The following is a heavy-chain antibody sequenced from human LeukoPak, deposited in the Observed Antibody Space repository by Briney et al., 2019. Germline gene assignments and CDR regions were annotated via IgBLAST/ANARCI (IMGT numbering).Heavy chain of an antibody. J-gene: IGHJ4*02. CDR3: ERASAQLRYSCPEFDS. Sequence: PGGSLRLSCAASGFTFSSYAMYWVGQAPGKGLEWVAVMSFGGSNKYYADSVKGRFTISRDNSKNTLDLHMSSLRSVDTAVYYCERASAQLRYSCPEFDSWGQGSLVTVSS. CDR1: GFTFSSYA. V-gene: IGHV3-30*04. D-gene: IGHD3-9*01. CDR2: MSFGGSNK.